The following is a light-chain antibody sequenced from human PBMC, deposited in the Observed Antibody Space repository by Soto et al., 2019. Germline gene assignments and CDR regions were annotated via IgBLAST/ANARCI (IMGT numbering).Light chain of an antibody. Sequence: EIVMTQSPATLSVSPGERATLSCRASQSVSSNLAWYQQKPGQAPRLLIYGASIRATGIPARFSGSGSGTEFTLTISSLQYADFAVYYCQQYNNWPPLTFGGGTKVEIK. CDR3: QQYNNWPPLT. J-gene: IGKJ4*01. CDR2: GAS. V-gene: IGKV3D-15*01. CDR1: QSVSSN.